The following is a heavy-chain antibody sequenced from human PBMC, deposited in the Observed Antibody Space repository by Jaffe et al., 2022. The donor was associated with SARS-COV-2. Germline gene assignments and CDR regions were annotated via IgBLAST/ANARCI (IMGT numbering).Heavy chain of an antibody. J-gene: IGHJ6*03. Sequence: QVQLQQWGAGLLKPSETLSLTCAVYGGSFSGYYWSWIRQPPGKGLEWIGEINHSGSTNYNPSLKSRVTISVDTSKNQFSLKLSSVTAADTAVYYCAREAWLVIKNYYYYYYMDVWGKGTTVTVSS. CDR3: AREAWLVIKNYYYYYYMDV. CDR2: INHSGST. CDR1: GGSFSGYY. D-gene: IGHD3-9*01. V-gene: IGHV4-34*01.